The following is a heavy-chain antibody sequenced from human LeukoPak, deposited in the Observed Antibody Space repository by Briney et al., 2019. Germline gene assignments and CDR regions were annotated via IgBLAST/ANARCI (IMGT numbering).Heavy chain of an antibody. J-gene: IGHJ4*02. V-gene: IGHV3-21*04. D-gene: IGHD3-10*01. CDR1: GFTFSSYS. Sequence: PGGSLRLSCAASGFTFSSYSMNWVRQAPGKGLEWVSFIGTSSSYIYYADSVKGRFTISRDNSKNSLYLQMNSLRTEDTALYYCAKALAILRVRGVIDYWGQGTLVTVSS. CDR2: IGTSSSYI. CDR3: AKALAILRVRGVIDY.